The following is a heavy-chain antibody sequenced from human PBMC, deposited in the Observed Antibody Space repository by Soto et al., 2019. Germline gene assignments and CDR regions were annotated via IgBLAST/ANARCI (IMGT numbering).Heavy chain of an antibody. CDR3: AIADIVVVVGIFDP. D-gene: IGHD2-15*01. Sequence: ASVKVSCKASGYTFTSYGISWVRQAPGQGLEWMGWISAYNGNTNYAQKLQGRVTMTTDTSTSTAYMELRSLRSDDTAVYYCAIADIVVVVGIFDPWGQGTLVTVSS. J-gene: IGHJ5*02. CDR2: ISAYNGNT. V-gene: IGHV1-18*01. CDR1: GYTFTSYG.